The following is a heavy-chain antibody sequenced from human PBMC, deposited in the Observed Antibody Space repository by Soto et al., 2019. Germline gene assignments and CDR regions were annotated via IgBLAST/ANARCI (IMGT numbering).Heavy chain of an antibody. CDR2: ISSSSSYI. CDR1: GFTFSSYS. D-gene: IGHD3-10*01. CDR3: ARLFGGMVRGGYYYYGMDV. J-gene: IGHJ6*02. V-gene: IGHV3-21*01. Sequence: GGSLRLSCAASGFTFSSYSMNWVRQAPGKGLEWVSSISSSSSYIYYADSVKGRFTISRDNAKNSLYLQMNSLRAEDTAVYYCARLFGGMVRGGYYYYGMDVWGQGTTVTVS.